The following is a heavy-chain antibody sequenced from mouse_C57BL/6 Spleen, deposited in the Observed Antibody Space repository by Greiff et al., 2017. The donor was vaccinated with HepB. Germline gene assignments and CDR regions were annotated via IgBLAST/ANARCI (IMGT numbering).Heavy chain of an antibody. CDR1: GYTFTSYW. D-gene: IGHD2-4*01. CDR2: IHPNSGST. Sequence: QVQLQQPGAELVKPGASVKLSCKASGYTFTSYWMHWVKQRPGQGLEWIGMIHPNSGSTNYNEKFKSKATLTVDKSSSTAYMQLSSLTSEDSAVYDCARGERPYDYQGGLFDYWGQGTTLTVAS. V-gene: IGHV1-64*01. J-gene: IGHJ2*01. CDR3: ARGERPYDYQGGLFDY.